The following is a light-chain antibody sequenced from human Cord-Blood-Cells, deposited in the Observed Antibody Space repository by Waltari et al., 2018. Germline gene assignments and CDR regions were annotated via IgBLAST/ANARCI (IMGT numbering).Light chain of an antibody. J-gene: IGKJ4*01. CDR1: KSVLYSSNNKNY. V-gene: IGKV4-1*01. CDR2: WAS. Sequence: DIVMTQSPASLAVSLGERATINCKSSKSVLYSSNNKNYLAWYQQKPGQPPKLLIYWASTRESGVPDRFSSSGSGTDFTLTISSLQAEDVAVYYCQQYYSTPLTFGGGTKVEIK. CDR3: QQYYSTPLT.